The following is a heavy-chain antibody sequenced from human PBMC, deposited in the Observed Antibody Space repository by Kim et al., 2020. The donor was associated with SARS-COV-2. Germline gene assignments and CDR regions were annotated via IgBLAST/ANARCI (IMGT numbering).Heavy chain of an antibody. J-gene: IGHJ6*03. CDR2: ISYDGTTK. CDR1: GFTFSSYG. CDR3: AKDRAPNSSGYM. Sequence: GGSLRLSCAASGFTFSSYGMHWVLQAPGKGLEWVAVISYDGTTKYYTDSVMGRFTISRDNSKNTLYLEMNSLRPEDTAVYYCAKDRAPNSSGYM. V-gene: IGHV3-30*18. D-gene: IGHD3-22*01.